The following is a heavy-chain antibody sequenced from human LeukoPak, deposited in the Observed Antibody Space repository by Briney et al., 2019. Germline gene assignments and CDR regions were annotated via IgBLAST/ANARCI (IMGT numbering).Heavy chain of an antibody. CDR1: GFTFSSYW. CDR3: ARDLTGYSSGPTGY. D-gene: IGHD6-19*01. Sequence: GGSLRLSCAASGFTFSSYWMSWVRQAPGKGLERVANIKQDGSEKYYVDSVKGRFTISRDNAKNSLYLQMNSLRAEDTAVYYCARDLTGYSSGPTGYWGQGTLVTVSS. V-gene: IGHV3-7*01. J-gene: IGHJ4*02. CDR2: IKQDGSEK.